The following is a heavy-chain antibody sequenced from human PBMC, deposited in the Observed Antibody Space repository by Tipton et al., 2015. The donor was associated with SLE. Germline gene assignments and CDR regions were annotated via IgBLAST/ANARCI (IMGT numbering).Heavy chain of an antibody. J-gene: IGHJ5*02. D-gene: IGHD6-13*01. CDR3: ASPGTAAAGTGNWFDP. Sequence: TLSLTCTVSGGSISSSSYYWGWTRQPPGKGLEWIGSIYYSGTSYYNPSLKSRVTISVDTSKNQFSLKLNSVTAADTAVYYCASPGTAAAGTGNWFDPWGQGTLVTVSS. CDR2: IYYSGTS. V-gene: IGHV4-39*01. CDR1: GGSISSSSYY.